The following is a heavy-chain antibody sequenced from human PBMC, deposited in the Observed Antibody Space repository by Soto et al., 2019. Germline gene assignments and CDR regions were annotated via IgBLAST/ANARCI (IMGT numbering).Heavy chain of an antibody. J-gene: IGHJ5*02. D-gene: IGHD6-13*01. CDR2: MNPGSGKT. Sequence: ASVKVSCKASGYTFINFDISWVRQAAGQGREWLGWMNPGSGKTGYASKFQGRVAMTRDASTGTSHLELSSLTSDDTAVYYCATMASAGTLNWFDPWGQGTLVTVSS. V-gene: IGHV1-8*02. CDR3: ATMASAGTLNWFDP. CDR1: GYTFINFD.